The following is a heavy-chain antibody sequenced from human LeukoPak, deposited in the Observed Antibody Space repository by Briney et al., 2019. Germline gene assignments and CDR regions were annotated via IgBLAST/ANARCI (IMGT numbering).Heavy chain of an antibody. CDR3: ARRGIVVVRAYYFDY. CDR2: INHSGST. V-gene: IGHV4-34*01. Sequence: PSETLSLTCAVYGGSFSGYYWSWIRQPPGKGLEWIGEINHSGSTNYNPSLKSRVTISVDTSKNQFSLKLSSVTAADTAVYYCARRGIVVVRAYYFDYWGQGTLDTVSS. D-gene: IGHD3-22*01. CDR1: GGSFSGYY. J-gene: IGHJ4*02.